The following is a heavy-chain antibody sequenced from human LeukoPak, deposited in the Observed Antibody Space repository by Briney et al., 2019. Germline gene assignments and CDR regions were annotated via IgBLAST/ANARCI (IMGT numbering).Heavy chain of an antibody. V-gene: IGHV4-39*07. CDR3: ARDLPTVTTNWFDP. CDR2: IYYSGST. Sequence: PSXXLSLTCTVSGGSISSSSYYWGWIRQPPGKGLEWIGSIYYSGSTYYNPSRKSRVTISVNTDKNQFSLKLSSVTAADTAVYYCARDLPTVTTNWFDPWGQGTLVTVSS. D-gene: IGHD4-17*01. J-gene: IGHJ5*02. CDR1: GGSISSSSYY.